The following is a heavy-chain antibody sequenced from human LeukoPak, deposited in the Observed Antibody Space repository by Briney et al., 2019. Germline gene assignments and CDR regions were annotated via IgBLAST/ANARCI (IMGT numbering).Heavy chain of an antibody. J-gene: IGHJ4*02. D-gene: IGHD6-13*01. V-gene: IGHV3-30*02. Sequence: QPGGSLRLSCAASGFTFSSYGMHWVRQAPGKGLEWVAFIRYDGSNKYYADSVKGRFTISRDNSKNTLYLQMNSLRAEDMALYYCAKDRAAAQGSLFDYWGQGTLVTVSS. CDR1: GFTFSSYG. CDR3: AKDRAAAQGSLFDY. CDR2: IRYDGSNK.